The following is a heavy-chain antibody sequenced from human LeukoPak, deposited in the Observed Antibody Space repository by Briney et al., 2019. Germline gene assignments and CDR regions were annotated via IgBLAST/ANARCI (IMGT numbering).Heavy chain of an antibody. CDR3: ARASYDFWSGSVYGMDV. J-gene: IGHJ6*02. CDR1: GGSISSSSYY. D-gene: IGHD3-3*01. Sequence: SETLSLTCTVSGGSISSSSYYWGWIRQPPGKGLEWIGSIYYSGSTYYNPSLKSRVTISVDTSKNQFSLKLSSVTAADTAVYYCARASYDFWSGSVYGMDVWGQGTTVTVSS. V-gene: IGHV4-39*01. CDR2: IYYSGST.